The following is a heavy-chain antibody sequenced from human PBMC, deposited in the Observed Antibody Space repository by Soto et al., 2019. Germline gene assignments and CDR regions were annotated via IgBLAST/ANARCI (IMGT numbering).Heavy chain of an antibody. J-gene: IGHJ4*02. V-gene: IGHV3-33*01. D-gene: IGHD1-1*01. Sequence: PGGSLRLSCAASGFTFSSYGMHWVRQAPDKGLEWVAVIWYDGSNKYYADSVKGRFTISRDDSQNKVFLQLNGLKPEDTGVYYCTTDTLPFSTTMTTTGGAYWGKGTLVTVS. CDR2: IWYDGSNK. CDR3: TTDTLPFSTTMTTTGGAY. CDR1: GFTFSSYG.